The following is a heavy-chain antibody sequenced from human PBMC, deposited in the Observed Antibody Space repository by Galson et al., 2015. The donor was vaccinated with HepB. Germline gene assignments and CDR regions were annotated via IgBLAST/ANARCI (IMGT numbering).Heavy chain of an antibody. CDR3: ARHLRGYCSSPSCHSDY. CDR2: IYYSGST. V-gene: IGHV4-59*04. J-gene: IGHJ4*02. CDR1: GGSISSYY. D-gene: IGHD2-2*01. Sequence: SETLSLTCTVSGGSISSYYWSWIRQPPGKGLEWIGSIYYSGSTYYNPSLKSRVTMSVDTSKNQFSLKLSSVTAADMAVYYCARHLRGYCSSPSCHSDYWGQGTLVTVSS.